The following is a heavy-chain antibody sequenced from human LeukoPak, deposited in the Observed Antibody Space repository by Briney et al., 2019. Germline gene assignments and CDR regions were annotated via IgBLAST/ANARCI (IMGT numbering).Heavy chain of an antibody. D-gene: IGHD4-23*01. J-gene: IGHJ4*02. CDR3: ARISNGYRGNPFDY. V-gene: IGHV4-61*02. Sequence: PSETLSLTCTVSGGSISSGSFYWSWIRQPAGRGLEWIGRIFASGNTNYNPSLKSRVTMSVDTSKNQFSLKLSSVTAADTAVYYCARISNGYRGNPFDYWGQGTLVTVSP. CDR2: IFASGNT. CDR1: GGSISSGSFY.